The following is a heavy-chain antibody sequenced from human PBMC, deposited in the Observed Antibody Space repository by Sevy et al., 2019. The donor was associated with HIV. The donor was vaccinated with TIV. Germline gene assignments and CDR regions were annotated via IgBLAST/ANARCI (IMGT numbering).Heavy chain of an antibody. Sequence: ASVKVSCKVSGYTLTALSVHWVRQAPGKGLEWMGTFDPEDGETRFAQKFQGRVTMTEDTSTDTAYMELSSLRSEDTAVYFCATTKDYYDSSGYPFDHWGQGALVTVSS. CDR3: ATTKDYYDSSGYPFDH. D-gene: IGHD3-22*01. CDR1: GYTLTALS. J-gene: IGHJ4*02. CDR2: FDPEDGET. V-gene: IGHV1-24*01.